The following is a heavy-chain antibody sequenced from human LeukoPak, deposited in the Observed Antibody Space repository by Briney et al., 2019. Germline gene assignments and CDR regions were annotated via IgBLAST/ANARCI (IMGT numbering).Heavy chain of an antibody. V-gene: IGHV4-59*01. CDR1: GGSISSYH. CDR3: ARDSYDILTGNPPIYYYYYGMDV. CDR2: IYYSGST. J-gene: IGHJ6*02. D-gene: IGHD3-9*01. Sequence: SETLSLTCTVSGGSISSYHWSWIRQPPGKGLEWIGYIYYSGSTNYNPSLKSRVTISVDTSKSQFSLKLSSVTAADTAVYYCARDSYDILTGNPPIYYYYYGMDVWGQGTTVTVSS.